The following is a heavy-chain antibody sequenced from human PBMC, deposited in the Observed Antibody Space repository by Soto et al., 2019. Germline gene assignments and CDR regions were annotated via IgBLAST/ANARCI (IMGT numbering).Heavy chain of an antibody. CDR1: GFTFTSSA. CDR3: ARVGGYSYGSLGYYYYGMDV. D-gene: IGHD5-18*01. Sequence: SVQVSCKASGFTFTSSAVQWVRQARGQRLEWIGGIAPGGGNTSYAQKFQGRVTMTRDTSTSTVYMELSSLRSEDTAVYYCARVGGYSYGSLGYYYYGMDVWGQGTTVTVSS. J-gene: IGHJ6*02. V-gene: IGHV1-58*01. CDR2: IAPGGGNT.